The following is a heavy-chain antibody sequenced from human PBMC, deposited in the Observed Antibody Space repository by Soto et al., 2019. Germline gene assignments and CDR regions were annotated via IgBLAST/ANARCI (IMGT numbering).Heavy chain of an antibody. CDR2: ISAYNGNT. CDR3: ARDLADYGDVYYYYGMDV. Sequence: ASVKVSCKASGYTFTSYGISWVRQAPGQGLEWVGWISAYNGNTNYAQKLQGRVTMTTDTSTSTAYMELRSLRSDDTAVYYCARDLADYGDVYYYYGMDVWGQGTTVTSP. V-gene: IGHV1-18*01. J-gene: IGHJ6*02. D-gene: IGHD4-17*01. CDR1: GYTFTSYG.